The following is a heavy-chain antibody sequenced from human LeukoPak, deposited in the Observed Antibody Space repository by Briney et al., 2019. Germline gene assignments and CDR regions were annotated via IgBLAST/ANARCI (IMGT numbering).Heavy chain of an antibody. CDR2: ISSSSSYI. CDR3: ARVVAVAGMEVPYYYGMDV. Sequence: PGGSLRLSCAASGFTFSSYWMNWVRQAPGKGLEWVSSISSSSSYIYYADSVKGRFTVSRDNAKNSLYLQMNSLRAEDTAVYYCARVVAVAGMEVPYYYGMDVWGQGTTVTVSS. J-gene: IGHJ6*02. D-gene: IGHD6-19*01. CDR1: GFTFSSYW. V-gene: IGHV3-21*01.